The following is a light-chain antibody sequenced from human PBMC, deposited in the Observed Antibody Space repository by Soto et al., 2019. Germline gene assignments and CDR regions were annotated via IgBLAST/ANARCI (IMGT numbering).Light chain of an antibody. J-gene: IGKJ1*01. CDR1: QSVGNRY. CDR2: GAS. CDR3: QQYDTSPPT. Sequence: EIVLAQSPGTLSFSPGERATLSCRASQSVGNRYLAWHQQKPGQAPRLLVYGASSRATGIPDRFSGSGSETDFTLTISRLEPEDGAVYYCQQYDTSPPTFGQGTKVELK. V-gene: IGKV3-20*01.